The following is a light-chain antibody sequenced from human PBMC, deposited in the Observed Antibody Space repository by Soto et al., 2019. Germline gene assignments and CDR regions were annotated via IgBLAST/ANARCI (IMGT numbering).Light chain of an antibody. CDR3: QVWDSSSDHSYVV. CDR1: NIGSKS. Sequence: SYELTQPPSVSVAPGKTARITCGGNNIGSKSVHWYQQKPGRAPVLVIYYDSDRPSGIPERFSGSNSGNTATLTISRVEAGDEADYYCQVWDSSSDHSYVVFGGGTKVTVL. V-gene: IGLV3-21*04. CDR2: YDS. J-gene: IGLJ2*01.